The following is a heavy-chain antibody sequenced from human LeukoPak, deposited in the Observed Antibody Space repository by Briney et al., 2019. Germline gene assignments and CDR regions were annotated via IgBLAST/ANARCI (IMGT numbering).Heavy chain of an antibody. CDR3: ARAGIYYYYMDV. V-gene: IGHV4-34*01. D-gene: IGHD3-10*01. CDR1: GGSFSGYY. J-gene: IGHJ6*03. CDR2: INHSGST. Sequence: PSETLSLTCAVYGGSFSGYYWSWIRQPPGKGLEWIGEINHSGSTNYNPSLKSRVTISVDTSKNQFSLKLSSVTAADTAVYYCARAGIYYYYMDVWGKGTTVTVSS.